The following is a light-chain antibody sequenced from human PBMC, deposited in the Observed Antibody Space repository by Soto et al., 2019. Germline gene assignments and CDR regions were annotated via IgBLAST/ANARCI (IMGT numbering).Light chain of an antibody. CDR1: RSDVGDCNS. CDR3: CSYAGSNIWV. CDR2: EVS. J-gene: IGLJ3*02. Sequence: QSALTQPPSASGSPGRSVTISCSGTRSDVGDCNSVSWYQQHPGKAPKLMIYEVSKRPPGVPDRFSGSKSGNAASLTVSGLQAEDEADYYCCSYAGSNIWVFGGGTKLTVL. V-gene: IGLV2-8*01.